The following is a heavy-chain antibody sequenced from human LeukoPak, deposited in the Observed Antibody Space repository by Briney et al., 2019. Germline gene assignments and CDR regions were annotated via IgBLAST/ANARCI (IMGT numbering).Heavy chain of an antibody. Sequence: HRASVKVSCKASGYTFTSYGISWVRQAPGQGLEWMGWISAYNGNTNYAQKLQGRVTMTTDTSTSTAYMELSSLRSEDTAVYYCARAPGMAVAGTDYWGQGTLVTVSS. CDR1: GYTFTSYG. V-gene: IGHV1-18*01. J-gene: IGHJ4*02. D-gene: IGHD6-19*01. CDR3: ARAPGMAVAGTDY. CDR2: ISAYNGNT.